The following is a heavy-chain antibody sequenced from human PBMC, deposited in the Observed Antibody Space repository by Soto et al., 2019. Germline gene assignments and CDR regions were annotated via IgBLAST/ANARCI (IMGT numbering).Heavy chain of an antibody. CDR3: ARHKRDLRFLEWSYYFDY. D-gene: IGHD3-3*01. Sequence: QVQLVESGGGVVQPGRSLRLSCAASGFTFSSYAIHWVRQAPGKGLEWVALKYYADSVKGRFTISRDNSKNTLYLQMNSLRAEDTAVYYCARHKRDLRFLEWSYYFDYWGQGTLVTVSS. CDR2: K. J-gene: IGHJ4*02. V-gene: IGHV3-30*04. CDR1: GFTFSSYA.